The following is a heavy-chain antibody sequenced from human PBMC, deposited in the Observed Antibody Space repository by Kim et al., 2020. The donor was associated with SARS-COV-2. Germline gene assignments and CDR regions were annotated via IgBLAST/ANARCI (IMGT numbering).Heavy chain of an antibody. D-gene: IGHD3-16*02. CDR1: GFTFSSYG. CDR3: ARDMGALRLGELSLWFDY. V-gene: IGHV3-33*01. J-gene: IGHJ4*02. CDR2: IWYDGSNK. Sequence: GGSLRLSCAASGFTFSSYGMHWVRQAPGKGLEWVAVIWYDGSNKYYADSVKGRFTISRDNSKNTLYLQMNSLRAEDTAVYYCARDMGALRLGELSLWFDYWGQGTLVTVSS.